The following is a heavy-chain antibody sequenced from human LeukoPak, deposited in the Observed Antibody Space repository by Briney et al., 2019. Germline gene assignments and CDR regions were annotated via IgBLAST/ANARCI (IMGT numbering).Heavy chain of an antibody. J-gene: IGHJ5*02. CDR2: IIPIFGIA. D-gene: IGHD2-2*01. V-gene: IGHV1-69*04. Sequence: ASVKVSCKASGGTFSSYAISWVRQAPGQGLEWMGRIIPIFGIANYAQKFQGRVTITADKSTSTAYMELSSLRSEDTAVYYCARYPSPRSPFDPWGQGTLVTVSS. CDR1: GGTFSSYA. CDR3: ARYPSPRSPFDP.